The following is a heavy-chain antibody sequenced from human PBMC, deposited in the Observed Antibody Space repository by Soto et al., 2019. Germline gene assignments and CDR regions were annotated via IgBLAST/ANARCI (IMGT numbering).Heavy chain of an antibody. CDR2: IYSDDST. CDR3: ARSYSTSLNWFDP. Sequence: EVQLVESGGGLIQPGGSLRLSCAASGFTLSANYMSWVRQAPGKGLEWVSVIYSDDSTYYADSVKGRFTISRDTSKNTLFLQMTSLRAEDTAVYYCARSYSTSLNWFDPWGQGTLVSVSS. CDR1: GFTLSANY. D-gene: IGHD2-2*01. J-gene: IGHJ5*02. V-gene: IGHV3-53*01.